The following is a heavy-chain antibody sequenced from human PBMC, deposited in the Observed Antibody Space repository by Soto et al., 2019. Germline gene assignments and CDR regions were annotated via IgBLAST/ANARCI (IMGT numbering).Heavy chain of an antibody. CDR3: VRGDYCFDL. CDR1: GYTLSNFG. D-gene: IGHD2-21*02. CDR2: ISPFNANT. V-gene: IGHV1-18*01. J-gene: IGHJ5*02. Sequence: QIQLVQSGGEVKQPGASLKVSCKASGYTLSNFGISWVRQAPGQKFEWMGWISPFNANTVYAQNFQGRVSMTTESSTSTAYLDLRSLKSDDTAVYYCVRGDYCFDLWGQGTLVTVSS.